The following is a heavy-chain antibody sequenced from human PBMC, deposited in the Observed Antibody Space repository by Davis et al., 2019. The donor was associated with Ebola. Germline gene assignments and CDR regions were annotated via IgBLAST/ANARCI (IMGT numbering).Heavy chain of an antibody. CDR1: GFTVSSNY. V-gene: IGHV3-23*01. D-gene: IGHD2-15*01. Sequence: GESLKISCAASGFTVSSNYMSWVRQAPGKGLEWVSAITGSGSLTGYADSVKGRFTISRDNSNNLLYLQMNSLRAEDTAVYYCAIPDCSGANCYSVYIKNWGQGTLVTVSS. CDR3: AIPDCSGANCYSVYIKN. J-gene: IGHJ4*02. CDR2: ITGSGSLT.